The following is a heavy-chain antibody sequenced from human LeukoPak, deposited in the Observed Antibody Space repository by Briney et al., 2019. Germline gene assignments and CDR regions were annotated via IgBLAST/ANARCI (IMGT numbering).Heavy chain of an antibody. CDR2: IKQDGSKK. J-gene: IGHJ4*02. CDR1: GFPFSSYW. CDR3: AKRFRGSSGLYYFDY. V-gene: IGHV3-7*03. Sequence: GGSLRLSCVASGFPFSSYWMTWVRQAPGKGLEWVTNIKQDGSKKSYVDSVKGRFTISRDNAKNSLYLQMNSLRAEDTAVYYCAKRFRGSSGLYYFDYWGQGTLVTVSS. D-gene: IGHD6-13*01.